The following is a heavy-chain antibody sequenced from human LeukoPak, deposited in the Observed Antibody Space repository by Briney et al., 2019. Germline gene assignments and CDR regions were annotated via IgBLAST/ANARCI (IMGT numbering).Heavy chain of an antibody. V-gene: IGHV3-33*01. CDR3: ARDALSGYALGD. CDR1: GFTFSSYG. D-gene: IGHD5-12*01. J-gene: IGHJ4*02. CDR2: IWYDGSNK. Sequence: GGSLRLSCAVSGFTFSSYGMHWVRQAPGKGLEWVAVIWYDGSNKYYADSVKGRFTISRDNSKNTLYLQMNSLRAEDTAVYYCARDALSGYALGDWGQGTLVTVSS.